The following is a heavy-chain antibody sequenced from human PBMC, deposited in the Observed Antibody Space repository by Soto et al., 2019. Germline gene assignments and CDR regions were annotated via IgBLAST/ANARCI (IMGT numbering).Heavy chain of an antibody. Sequence: PSETLSLTCTVSGGSISSSSYYWGWIRQPPGKGLEWIGSIYYSGSTYYNPSLKSRVTISVDTSKNQFSRKLSSVTAADTAVYYCAYGDIVVVPAAMGSGGYYYYGMDVWGQGTTVTVSS. D-gene: IGHD2-2*01. CDR1: GGSISSSSYY. CDR3: AYGDIVVVPAAMGSGGYYYYGMDV. J-gene: IGHJ6*02. CDR2: IYYSGST. V-gene: IGHV4-39*01.